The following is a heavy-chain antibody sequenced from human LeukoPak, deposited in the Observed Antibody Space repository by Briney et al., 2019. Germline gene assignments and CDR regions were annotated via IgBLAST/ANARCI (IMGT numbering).Heavy chain of an antibody. J-gene: IGHJ4*02. CDR2: IYPGDSDT. Sequence: GESLKISCKGSGYSFTSYWIGWVRQMPGKGLEWMGIIYPGDSDTRYSPSFQGQVTISADKSIDTGYLQWNSLKASDTAMYYCARRPIIAAAGTYYFDYWGQGTLVTVSS. D-gene: IGHD6-13*01. CDR1: GYSFTSYW. V-gene: IGHV5-51*01. CDR3: ARRPIIAAAGTYYFDY.